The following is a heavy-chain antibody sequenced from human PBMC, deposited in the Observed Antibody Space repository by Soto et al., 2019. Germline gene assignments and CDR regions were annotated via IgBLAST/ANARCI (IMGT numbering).Heavy chain of an antibody. CDR2: ITPILGTP. V-gene: IGHV1-69*08. J-gene: IGHJ4*02. D-gene: IGHD3-16*01. CDR3: ARGGNKAGHPPDY. CDR1: GGSFSTYT. Sequence: QVQLVQSGAEVKKPWSSVKVSCKASGGSFSTYTFSWVRQAPGQGLEWMGRITPILGTPIYAQKFQGRVTLTADKSTSTVYMELSGLRSEDTAVYFCARGGNKAGHPPDYWGQGTLVTVSS.